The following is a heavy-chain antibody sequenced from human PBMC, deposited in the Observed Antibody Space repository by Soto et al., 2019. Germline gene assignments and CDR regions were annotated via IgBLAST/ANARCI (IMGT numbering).Heavy chain of an antibody. V-gene: IGHV4-30-4*01. CDR3: AVVLSEWYFDY. Sequence: SETLSLTCTVSGGSISSGDYYWSWIRQPPGKGLEWIGYIYYSGSTYYNPSLKSRVTISVDTSKNQFSLKLSSVTAADTAVYYCAVVLSEWYFDYWGQGTLVTVSS. J-gene: IGHJ4*02. CDR1: GGSISSGDYY. D-gene: IGHD3-3*01. CDR2: IYYSGST.